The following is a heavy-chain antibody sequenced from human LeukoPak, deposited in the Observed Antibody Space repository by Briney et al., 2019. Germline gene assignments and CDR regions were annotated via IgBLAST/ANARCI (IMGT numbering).Heavy chain of an antibody. Sequence: GGSLRLSCAASGFTFSSYWMHWVRQAPGKGLVWVSRSNSDGRSTSYADSVKGRFTIFRDNAKTTLYLQMNSLRVADTAVYYCARDRPRGYSYGSNWFDPWGQGTLVTVSS. V-gene: IGHV3-74*01. D-gene: IGHD5-18*01. CDR2: SNSDGRST. CDR3: ARDRPRGYSYGSNWFDP. J-gene: IGHJ5*02. CDR1: GFTFSSYW.